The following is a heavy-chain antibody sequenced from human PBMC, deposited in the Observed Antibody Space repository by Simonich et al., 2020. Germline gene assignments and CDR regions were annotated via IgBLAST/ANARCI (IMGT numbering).Heavy chain of an antibody. CDR2: SNLNRGGT. CDR1: GYTFTGYY. J-gene: IGHJ3*02. CDR3: ARDPVVPAAIRNAFDI. V-gene: IGHV1-2*02. Sequence: QVQLVQSGAEVKKPGASVKVSCKASGYTFTGYYMHWVRQAPGQGLEWMGWSNLNRGGTNYAQKFQGRVTMTRDTSISTAYMELSRLRSDDTAVYYCARDPVVPAAIRNAFDIWGQGTMVTVSS. D-gene: IGHD2-2*01.